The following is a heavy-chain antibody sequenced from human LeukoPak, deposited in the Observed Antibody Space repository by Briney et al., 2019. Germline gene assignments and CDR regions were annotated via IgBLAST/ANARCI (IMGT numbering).Heavy chain of an antibody. J-gene: IGHJ4*02. D-gene: IGHD4-17*01. CDR1: GYSISSGYY. Sequence: SETLSLTCDVSGYSISSGYYWGWIRQPPGKGLEWIGSIYHSGSTYYNPSLKSRVTISVDTSKNQFSLKLSSVTAAGTAVYYCARDLYGDLDYWGQGTLVTVSS. CDR2: IYHSGST. CDR3: ARDLYGDLDY. V-gene: IGHV4-38-2*02.